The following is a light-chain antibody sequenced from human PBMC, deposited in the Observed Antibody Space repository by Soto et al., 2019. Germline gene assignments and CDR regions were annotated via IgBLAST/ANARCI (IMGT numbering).Light chain of an antibody. V-gene: IGKV1-5*03. CDR2: KAS. CDR3: QQYNGYSGT. Sequence: DTQMTQSPSTLSASVGDRVTITCRASQSINNWLAWYQQKPGKAPKLLIYKASNLESGVPSRFSGSASGTEFTLTISSLQPDDLATYYCQQYNGYSGTFGQGTKLEMK. CDR1: QSINNW. J-gene: IGKJ2*02.